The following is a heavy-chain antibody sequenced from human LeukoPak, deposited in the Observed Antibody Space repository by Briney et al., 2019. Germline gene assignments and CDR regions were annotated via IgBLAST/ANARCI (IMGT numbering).Heavy chain of an antibody. Sequence: GGSLRLSCAASGFTVSSNYMSWVRQAPGKGLEWVSVIYSGGSTYYADSVKGRFTISRDNSKDTLYLQMNSLRAEDTAVYYCARALYFDSTAYFDYWGQGTLVTVSS. CDR2: IYSGGST. V-gene: IGHV3-53*01. J-gene: IGHJ4*02. CDR3: ARALYFDSTAYFDY. CDR1: GFTVSSNY. D-gene: IGHD3-9*01.